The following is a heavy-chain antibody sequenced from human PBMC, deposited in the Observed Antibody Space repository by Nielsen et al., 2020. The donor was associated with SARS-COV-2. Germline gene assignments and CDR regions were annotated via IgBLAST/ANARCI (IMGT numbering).Heavy chain of an antibody. Sequence: SETLSLTCTVSGGSISSSSFYWGWIRQPPGKGLEWIGSIYYSGNTFYNPSLKSRVTILVDTSKNQLSLKVNSVTAADTAVYYCAGLNDIWSGHKYYFDYWGQGALVTVSS. CDR3: AGLNDIWSGHKYYFDY. CDR2: IYYSGNT. CDR1: GGSISSSSFY. V-gene: IGHV4-39*01. D-gene: IGHD3-3*01. J-gene: IGHJ4*02.